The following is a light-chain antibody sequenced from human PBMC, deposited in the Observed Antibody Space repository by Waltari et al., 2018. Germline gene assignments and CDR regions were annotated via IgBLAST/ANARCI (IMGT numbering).Light chain of an antibody. J-gene: IGLJ6*01. Sequence: QAGLTQPPSVSKGLRQPATLTCTGNSNNIGNQGAAWLQQHQGHPPKLLSYRNNNRPSGISERFSASRSVNTASLTITGLQPEDEADYYCLAWDSSLSAHVFGSGSKLTVL. CDR2: RNN. CDR3: LAWDSSLSAHV. CDR1: SNNIGNQG. V-gene: IGLV10-54*04.